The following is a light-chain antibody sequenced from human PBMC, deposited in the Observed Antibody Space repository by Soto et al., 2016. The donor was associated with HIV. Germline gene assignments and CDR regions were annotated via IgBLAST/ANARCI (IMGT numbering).Light chain of an antibody. J-gene: IGKJ1*01. Sequence: DIQMTQSPSSLSASVGDRITITCRASQSIINYLNWYQQKPGKAPNFLIYGASTLQSAVPSRFSASGSGTDFTLTIDSLQPEDFATYYCQQSYHSPRTFGPGAKVEIK. CDR3: QQSYHSPRT. V-gene: IGKV1-39*01. CDR2: GAS. CDR1: QSIINY.